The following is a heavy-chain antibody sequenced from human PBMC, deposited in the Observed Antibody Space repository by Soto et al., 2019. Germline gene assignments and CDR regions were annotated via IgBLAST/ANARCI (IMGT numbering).Heavy chain of an antibody. J-gene: IGHJ4*02. Sequence: SETLSLTCTVSCGFISNGDYHWSWIRQPPGKGLEWIGYTYPSGSTYYNASLRSRVTISIDASKNQFSLKLNSVTAADTAVYYCAREGGYDSPHGCWGQGTLVTVSS. CDR1: CGFISNGDYH. CDR3: AREGGYDSPHGC. CDR2: TYPSGST. V-gene: IGHV4-30-4*01. D-gene: IGHD5-12*01.